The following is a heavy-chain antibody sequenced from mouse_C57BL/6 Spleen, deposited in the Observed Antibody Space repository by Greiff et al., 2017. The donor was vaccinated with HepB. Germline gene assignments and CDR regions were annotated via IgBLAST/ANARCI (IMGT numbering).Heavy chain of an antibody. D-gene: IGHD3-1*01. J-gene: IGHJ4*01. CDR2: INPNNGGT. CDR1: GYTFTDYN. Sequence: VQLQQSGPELVKPGASVKIPCKASGYTFTDYNMDWVKQSHGKSLEWIGDINPNNGGTIYNQKFKGKATLTVDKYSSTAYMELRSLTSEDTAVYYCARYGAQLRLRPRAMDYWGQGTSVTVSS. CDR3: ARYGAQLRLRPRAMDY. V-gene: IGHV1-18*01.